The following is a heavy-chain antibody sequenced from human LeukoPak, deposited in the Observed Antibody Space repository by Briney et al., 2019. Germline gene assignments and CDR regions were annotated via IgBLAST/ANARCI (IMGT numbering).Heavy chain of an antibody. CDR2: FDPEDGET. CDR1: GYTLTELS. Sequence: ASVKVSCKVSGYTLTELSMHWVRQTPGKGLEWMGGFDPEDGETIYAQRFQGRVTMTEDTSTDTAYMELSSLRSEDTAVYYCATTLYYYGMDVWGQGTTVTVSS. CDR3: ATTLYYYGMDV. J-gene: IGHJ6*02. D-gene: IGHD2/OR15-2a*01. V-gene: IGHV1-24*01.